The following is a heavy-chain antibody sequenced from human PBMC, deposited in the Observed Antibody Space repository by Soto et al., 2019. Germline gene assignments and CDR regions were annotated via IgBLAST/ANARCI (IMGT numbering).Heavy chain of an antibody. Sequence: QVQLVQSGAEVMQPGASVKVPCKASGYTFTSYDINWVRQATGQGLEWMGWMNPNTGNKGYAQRFQGRVTMTRDTAIGTAYMELSSLTSEDTAVYFCARAPIEAYTNRNWFDSWGQGTLITVSS. CDR3: ARAPIEAYTNRNWFDS. D-gene: IGHD2-2*02. CDR2: MNPNTGNK. J-gene: IGHJ5*01. V-gene: IGHV1-8*02. CDR1: GYTFTSYD.